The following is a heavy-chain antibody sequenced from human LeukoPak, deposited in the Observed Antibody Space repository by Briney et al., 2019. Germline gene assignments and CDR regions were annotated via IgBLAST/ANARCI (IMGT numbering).Heavy chain of an antibody. CDR3: ARGYYDSSGYSPFDY. CDR1: GYTFTSYD. J-gene: IGHJ4*02. V-gene: IGHV1-8*01. Sequence: ASVKVSCKASGYTFTSYDINWVRQATGQGLEWMGWMNPNSGNTGYAQKFQGRVTMTRNTSISTACMGLSSLRSEDTAVYYCARGYYDSSGYSPFDYWGQGTLVTVSS. CDR2: MNPNSGNT. D-gene: IGHD3-22*01.